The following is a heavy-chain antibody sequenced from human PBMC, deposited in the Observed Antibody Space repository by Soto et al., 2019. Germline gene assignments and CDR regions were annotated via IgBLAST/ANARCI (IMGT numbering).Heavy chain of an antibody. Sequence: SETLSLTCTVSGGSISSYYWSWIRQPPGKGLEWIGYIYYSGSTNYNPSLKSRVTISVDTSKNQFSLKLSSVTAADTAVYYCARGVAYYYDSSGYPPNFDYWGQGTLVTVSS. D-gene: IGHD3-22*01. CDR3: ARGVAYYYDSSGYPPNFDY. V-gene: IGHV4-59*01. CDR1: GGSISSYY. CDR2: IYYSGST. J-gene: IGHJ4*02.